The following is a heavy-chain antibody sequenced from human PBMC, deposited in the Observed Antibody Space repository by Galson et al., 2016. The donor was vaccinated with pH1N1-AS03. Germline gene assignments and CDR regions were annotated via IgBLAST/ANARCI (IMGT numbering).Heavy chain of an antibody. D-gene: IGHD5-24*01. CDR2: FVPISGAA. CDR1: GGILTNYA. J-gene: IGHJ3*01. Sequence: SVKVSCKASGGILTNYAFAWVRQAPGHGLEWLGRFVPISGAATYAQIFQGRVTITADKSTNTVYMDLHSLTSEDTALYFCAKDGRMAAVEIYPSDVWGQGTLVTVSS. CDR3: AKDGRMAAVEIYPSDV. V-gene: IGHV1-69*06.